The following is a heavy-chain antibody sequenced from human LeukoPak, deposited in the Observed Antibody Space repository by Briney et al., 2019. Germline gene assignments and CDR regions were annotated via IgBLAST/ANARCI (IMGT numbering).Heavy chain of an antibody. CDR1: GFTVSSNY. D-gene: IGHD3-16*01. J-gene: IGHJ4*02. Sequence: GGSLRLSCAASGFTVSSNYMSWVRQAPGKGLEWVSVIYSGGSTYYADSVKGRFTISGDNSKNTLYLQMSSLRTADTAVYYCARDVGDEGNYWGQGTLVTVSS. CDR3: ARDVGDEGNY. CDR2: IYSGGST. V-gene: IGHV3-53*01.